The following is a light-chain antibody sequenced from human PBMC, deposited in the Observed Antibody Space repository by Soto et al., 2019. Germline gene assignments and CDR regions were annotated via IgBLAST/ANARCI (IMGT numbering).Light chain of an antibody. CDR1: QSVNSN. J-gene: IGKJ4*01. CDR3: QQYKTWRVLLT. V-gene: IGKV3-15*01. Sequence: EIVMTQSPATLSVSPGERATLSCRASQSVNSNLAWYQQKPGPAPSLLIYGASTRATGVPARFSGSGSGTDLTLTISSLQSEDFAVYYCQQYKTWRVLLTFGGGTKVESK. CDR2: GAS.